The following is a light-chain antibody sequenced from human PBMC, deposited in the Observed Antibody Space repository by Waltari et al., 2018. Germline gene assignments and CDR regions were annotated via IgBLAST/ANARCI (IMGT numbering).Light chain of an antibody. J-gene: IGKJ1*01. Sequence: DIVMTQSADSLAVSLGERATIHCKSSQSVFYSSNNRNYLGWYQHKAGQPPKLLIYWASTRESRVPDRFSGSGSGTDFTLTISNLQAEDVAVYYCQQYYATPRTFGQGTKVAIK. CDR3: QQYYATPRT. CDR2: WAS. V-gene: IGKV4-1*01. CDR1: QSVFYSSNNRNY.